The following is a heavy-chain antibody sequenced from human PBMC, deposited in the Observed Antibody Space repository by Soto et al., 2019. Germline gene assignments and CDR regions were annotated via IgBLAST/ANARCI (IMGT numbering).Heavy chain of an antibody. CDR1: GGAFSNYA. CDR3: GRVSDYDFLSGYPTDYMDV. Sequence: GASVKVSCKLSGGAFSNYAISWMRQAPGQGLEWMGRIIPILDITNYAQKFQDRVTITADKSTTTAYLELSSLRSEDTAMYYCGRVSDYDFLSGYPTDYMDVWGKGTTVTVS. CDR2: IIPILDIT. D-gene: IGHD3-3*01. J-gene: IGHJ6*03. V-gene: IGHV1-69*04.